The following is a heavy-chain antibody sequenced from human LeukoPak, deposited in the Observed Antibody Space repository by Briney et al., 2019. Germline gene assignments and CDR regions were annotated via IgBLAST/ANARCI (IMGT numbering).Heavy chain of an antibody. D-gene: IGHD6-19*01. J-gene: IGHJ5*02. CDR1: GGSISSYY. Sequence: TSETLSLTCTVSGGSISSYYWSWIRQPAGKGLEWIGRTYTSGSTNYNPSLKSRVTMAVDTSKNQFSLKLSSVTAADTAVYYCARGDSSGWYNWFDPWGQGTLVTVSS. CDR2: TYTSGST. CDR3: ARGDSSGWYNWFDP. V-gene: IGHV4-4*07.